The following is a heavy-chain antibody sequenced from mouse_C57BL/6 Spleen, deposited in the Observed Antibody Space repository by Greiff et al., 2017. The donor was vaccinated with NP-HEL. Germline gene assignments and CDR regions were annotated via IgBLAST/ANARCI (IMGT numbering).Heavy chain of an antibody. D-gene: IGHD2-2*01. CDR1: GYAFSSSW. CDR3: ARGGNDASAMDY. J-gene: IGHJ4*01. Sequence: VQLQQSGPELVKPGASVKISCKASGYAFSSSWMNWVKQRPGKGLEWIGRIYPGDGDTNYNGKFKGKATLTADKSSSTAYMQLSSLTSEDAAVYFCARGGNDASAMDYWGQGTSVTVSS. CDR2: IYPGDGDT. V-gene: IGHV1-82*01.